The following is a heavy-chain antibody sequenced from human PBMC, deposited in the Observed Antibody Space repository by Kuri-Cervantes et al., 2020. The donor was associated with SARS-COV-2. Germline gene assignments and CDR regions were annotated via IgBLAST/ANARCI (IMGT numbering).Heavy chain of an antibody. CDR2: INPSGGST. J-gene: IGHJ5*02. CDR3: AGGHGAAAFGLRYWFDP. Sequence: ASVKVSCKASGYTFTSYYMHWVRQAPGQGLEWMGIINPSGGSTSYAQKFQGRVTMTRDTSTSTVYMELRRLRSDDTAVYYCAGGHGAAAFGLRYWFDPWGQGTRGTASS. V-gene: IGHV1-46*01. CDR1: GYTFTSYY. D-gene: IGHD6-13*01.